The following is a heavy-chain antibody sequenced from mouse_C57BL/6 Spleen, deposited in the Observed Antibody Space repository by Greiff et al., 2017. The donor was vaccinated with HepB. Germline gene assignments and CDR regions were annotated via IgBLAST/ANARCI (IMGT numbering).Heavy chain of an antibody. D-gene: IGHD2-5*01. Sequence: EVHLVESEGGLVQPGGSMKLSCTASGFTFSDYYMAWVRQVPEKGLEWVANINYDGSSTYYLDSLKSRFIISRDNANNILYLQMSSLKSEDTATYYCAIHYSNYEGAMDYWGQGTSVTVSS. CDR3: AIHYSNYEGAMDY. CDR2: INYDGSST. CDR1: GFTFSDYY. V-gene: IGHV5-16*01. J-gene: IGHJ4*01.